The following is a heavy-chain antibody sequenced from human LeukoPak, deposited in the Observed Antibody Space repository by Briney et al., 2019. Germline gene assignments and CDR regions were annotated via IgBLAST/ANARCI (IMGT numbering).Heavy chain of an antibody. CDR3: AKTVGATIRFFDY. CDR2: IYHGGST. CDR1: GYSISSGYY. V-gene: IGHV4-38-2*02. Sequence: SETLSLTCTVSGYSISSGYYWGWIRQPPGKGLEWIGSIYHGGSTYYNPSLKSRVTISVDTSKNQFSLKLSSVTAADTAVYYCAKTVGATIRFFDYWGQGTLVTVSS. J-gene: IGHJ4*02. D-gene: IGHD1-26*01.